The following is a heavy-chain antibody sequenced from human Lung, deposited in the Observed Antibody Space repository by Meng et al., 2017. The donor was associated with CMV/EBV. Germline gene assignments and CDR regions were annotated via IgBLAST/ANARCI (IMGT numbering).Heavy chain of an antibody. D-gene: IGHD3-16*01. CDR2: ISASYAV. Sequence: GGSLRLSCAASGFRFSDYYMTWIRQAPGKGLEWIAYISASYAVDYADSLKGRFTISRDNAKNSLHLQMNSLRVEDTAVYYCARVLLDVRGWYYEGMDVWGQGTMVTVSS. CDR1: GFRFSDYY. J-gene: IGHJ6*02. V-gene: IGHV3-11*01. CDR3: ARVLLDVRGWYYEGMDV.